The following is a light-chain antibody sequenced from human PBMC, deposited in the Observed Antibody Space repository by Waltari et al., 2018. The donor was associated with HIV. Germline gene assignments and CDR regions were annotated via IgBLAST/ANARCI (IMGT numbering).Light chain of an antibody. CDR1: SGSVSTSYY. V-gene: IGLV8-61*01. Sequence: QTVVTQEPSLSVSPGGTITLTCGLNSGSVSTSYYPSWYQQTPGQAPRTLVYATNTRSSGVPDRCSGTILGNKAARTITGAQADDDSAFYCVLYMGSGIPMFGGGTKLTVL. CDR3: VLYMGSGIPM. CDR2: ATN. J-gene: IGLJ3*02.